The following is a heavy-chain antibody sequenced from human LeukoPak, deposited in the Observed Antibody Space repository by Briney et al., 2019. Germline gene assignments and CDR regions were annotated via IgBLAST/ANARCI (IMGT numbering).Heavy chain of an antibody. CDR3: ARSGEVRGINWFDP. V-gene: IGHV3-11*01. CDR2: ISSSGSNI. J-gene: IGHJ5*02. D-gene: IGHD3-10*01. CDR1: SFTFSDFY. Sequence: GVSLRLSCAASSFTFSDFYMSWLRQAPGQGLEWVSYISSSGSNIYYADPVKGRFTISRDNPKNSLYLQMNSLRAEDTAVYYCARSGEVRGINWFDPWGQGTLVTVSS.